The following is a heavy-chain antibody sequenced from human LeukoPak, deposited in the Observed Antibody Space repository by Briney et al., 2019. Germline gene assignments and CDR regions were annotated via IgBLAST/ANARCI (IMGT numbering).Heavy chain of an antibody. CDR1: GYTLTGYY. CDR3: ARIPLRYSSSWRPFDY. V-gene: IGHV1-2*02. Sequence: ASVKVSCKASGYTLTGYYMHWVRQAPGQGLEWMGWINPNSGGTNYAQKFQGRVTMTRDTSISTAYMELSRLRSDDTAVYYCARIPLRYSSSWRPFDYWGQGTLVTVSS. J-gene: IGHJ4*02. D-gene: IGHD6-13*01. CDR2: INPNSGGT.